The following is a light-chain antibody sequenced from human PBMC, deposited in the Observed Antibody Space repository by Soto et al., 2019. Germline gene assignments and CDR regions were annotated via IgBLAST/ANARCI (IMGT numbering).Light chain of an antibody. CDR3: HQGSNWPLT. CDR2: DAS. Sequence: EIVLTQSPVTLSLSPGERATLSCRASQSVFSSLAWYQQKPGQAPRLLIYDASTRSPAIPARVRGSGSGTDFTRNVSSLEPEDFAVYYCHQGSNWPLTFGGGTKVEIK. V-gene: IGKV3-11*01. CDR1: QSVFSS. J-gene: IGKJ4*01.